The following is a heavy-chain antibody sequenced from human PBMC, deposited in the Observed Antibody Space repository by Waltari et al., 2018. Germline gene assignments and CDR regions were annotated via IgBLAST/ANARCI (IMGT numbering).Heavy chain of an antibody. CDR1: GGSISSSSYY. CDR2: IYYSGST. J-gene: IGHJ4*02. CDR3: ARGKEWLFHF. Sequence: QLQLQESGPGLVKPSETLSLTCTVSGGSISSSSYYWGWIRQPPGKGLAWIGSIYYSGSTYYNPSLKSRVTISVDTSKNQFSLKLSSVTAADTAVYYCARGKEWLFHFWGQGTLVTVSS. V-gene: IGHV4-39*01. D-gene: IGHD3-3*01.